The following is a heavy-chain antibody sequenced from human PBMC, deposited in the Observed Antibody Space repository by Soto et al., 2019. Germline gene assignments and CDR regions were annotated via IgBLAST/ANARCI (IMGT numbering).Heavy chain of an antibody. Sequence: PSETLSLTCAVSSGSISSSNWWSWVRQPPGKGLEWIGEIYHSGSTNYNPSLKSRVTISVDKSKNQFSLKLSSVTAADTAVYYCARQTTVIQFFDYWGQGTLVTVSS. V-gene: IGHV4-4*02. J-gene: IGHJ4*02. CDR2: IYHSGST. CDR3: ARQTTVIQFFDY. D-gene: IGHD4-17*01. CDR1: SGSISSSNW.